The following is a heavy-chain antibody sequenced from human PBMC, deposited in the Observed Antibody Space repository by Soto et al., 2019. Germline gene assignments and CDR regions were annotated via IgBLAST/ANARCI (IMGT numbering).Heavy chain of an antibody. CDR3: ARAVEDIVVVVAAFDL. CDR2: IYYSGST. V-gene: IGHV4-61*01. D-gene: IGHD2-15*01. Sequence: QVQLQESGPGLVKPSETLSLTCTVSGGSVSSGSYYWSWIRQPPGKGLEWIGYIYYSGSTNYNPSLTSRVTISVDTSKNQFSLKLSSVTAADTAVYYCARAVEDIVVVVAAFDLWGRGTLVTVSS. J-gene: IGHJ2*01. CDR1: GGSVSSGSYY.